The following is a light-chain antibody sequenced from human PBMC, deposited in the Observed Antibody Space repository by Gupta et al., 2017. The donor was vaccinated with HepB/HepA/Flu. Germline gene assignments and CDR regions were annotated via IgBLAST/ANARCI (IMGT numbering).Light chain of an antibody. Sequence: AIRMTQSPSSFSASTGDRVTITCRASQGISSYLAWYQQKPGKAPKLLIYAASTLQSGVPSRFSGSGSGTDFTLTISCLQSEDFATYYCQQYDSYPFTFGHGTKLDIK. CDR3: QQYDSYPFT. CDR1: QGISSY. V-gene: IGKV1-8*01. J-gene: IGKJ3*01. CDR2: AAS.